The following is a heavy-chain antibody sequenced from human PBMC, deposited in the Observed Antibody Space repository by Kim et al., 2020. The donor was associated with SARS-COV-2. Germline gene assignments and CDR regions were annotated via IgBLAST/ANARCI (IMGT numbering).Heavy chain of an antibody. CDR3: ARGGDVDTAMVTADY. J-gene: IGHJ4*02. CDR2: IYPGDSDT. D-gene: IGHD5-18*01. Sequence: GESLKISCKGSGYSFTSYWIGWVRQMPGKGLEWMGIIYPGDSDTRYSPSFQGQVTISADKSISTAYLQWSSLKASDTAMYYCARGGDVDTAMVTADYWGQGTLVTVSS. V-gene: IGHV5-51*01. CDR1: GYSFTSYW.